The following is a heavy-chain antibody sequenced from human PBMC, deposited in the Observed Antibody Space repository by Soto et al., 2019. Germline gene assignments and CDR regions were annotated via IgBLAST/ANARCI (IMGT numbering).Heavy chain of an antibody. J-gene: IGHJ4*02. CDR3: ATHCSSTSCYTDY. CDR1: GFTFSDYY. Sequence: PGGSLRLSCAASGFTFSDYYMSWIRQAPGKGLEWVSYISSSSSYTNYADSVKGRFTISRDNAKNSLYLQMNSLRAEDTAVYYCATHCSSTSCYTDYWGQGTLVTVSS. D-gene: IGHD2-2*02. V-gene: IGHV3-11*06. CDR2: ISSSSSYT.